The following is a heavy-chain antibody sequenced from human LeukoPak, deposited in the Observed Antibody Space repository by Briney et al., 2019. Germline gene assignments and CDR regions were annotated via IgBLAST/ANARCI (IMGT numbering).Heavy chain of an antibody. D-gene: IGHD2-15*01. V-gene: IGHV1-8*01. J-gene: IGHJ3*02. CDR2: MNPNSGNT. Sequence: ASVKVSCKASGYTFTSYDINWVRQAPGQGLEWMGWMNPNSGNTGYAQKFQGRVTMTRNTSISTAYMELSSLRSEDTAVYYCARGWGYCSGGSCSYDAFDIWGQGTIVTVSS. CDR1: GYTFTSYD. CDR3: ARGWGYCSGGSCSYDAFDI.